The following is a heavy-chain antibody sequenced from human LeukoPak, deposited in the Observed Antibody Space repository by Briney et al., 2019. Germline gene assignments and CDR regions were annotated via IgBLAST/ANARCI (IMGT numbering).Heavy chain of an antibody. CDR1: GYTFTDYY. J-gene: IGHJ6*02. CDR3: ARTYGETRFDYYYYGMDV. D-gene: IGHD4-17*01. V-gene: IGHV1-2*02. Sequence: ASVKVSCKASGYTFTDYYILWVRQAPGQGLEWMGWVKPNCGGTYYAQRFQGRVTMTRDTSISTAYMELSRLRSEDTAVYYCARTYGETRFDYYYYGMDVWGQGTTVTVSS. CDR2: VKPNCGGT.